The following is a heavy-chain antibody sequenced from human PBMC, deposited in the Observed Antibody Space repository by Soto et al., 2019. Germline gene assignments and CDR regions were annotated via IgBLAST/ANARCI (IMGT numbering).Heavy chain of an antibody. Sequence: QVQLVQSGAEVKKPGASVKVSCKASGYTFTSYDINWVRQATGQGLEWMGWMNPNSGNTGYAQKFQGRVTMTRNTSISTAYMELSSLRSEDTAVYYCARGDIVVVPAAYYYYYYMDVWGKGTTVTVSS. D-gene: IGHD2-2*01. V-gene: IGHV1-8*01. J-gene: IGHJ6*03. CDR2: MNPNSGNT. CDR1: GYTFTSYD. CDR3: ARGDIVVVPAAYYYYYYMDV.